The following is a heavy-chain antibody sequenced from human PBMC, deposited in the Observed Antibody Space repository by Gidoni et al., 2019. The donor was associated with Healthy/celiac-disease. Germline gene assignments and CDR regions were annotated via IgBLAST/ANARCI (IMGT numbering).Heavy chain of an antibody. CDR1: GFTFSSYA. CDR2: ISYDGSNK. CDR3: ARDFLAEETNIVATPLNY. J-gene: IGHJ4*02. V-gene: IGHV3-30-3*01. D-gene: IGHD5-12*01. Sequence: QVQLVESGGGVVQPGRSLRLSCAASGFTFSSYALHWVRQAPGKGLEWVAVISYDGSNKYYADSVKGRVTISRDNSKNTLYLQMNSLRAEDTAVYYCARDFLAEETNIVATPLNYWGQGTLVTVSS.